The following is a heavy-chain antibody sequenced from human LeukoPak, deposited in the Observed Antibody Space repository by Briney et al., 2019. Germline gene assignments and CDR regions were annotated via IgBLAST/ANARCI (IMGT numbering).Heavy chain of an antibody. J-gene: IGHJ6*03. Sequence: GRSLRLSCAASGFTFSGYSMNWVRQAPGKGLEWVSSISSSSGYIYYADSVKGRFTISRDNAKNSLFLQMNSLRAEDTAVYYCARVLRYCSGGNCYSGGLGYMDVWGKGTTVTISS. V-gene: IGHV3-21*04. D-gene: IGHD2-15*01. CDR1: GFTFSGYS. CDR2: ISSSSGYI. CDR3: ARVLRYCSGGNCYSGGLGYMDV.